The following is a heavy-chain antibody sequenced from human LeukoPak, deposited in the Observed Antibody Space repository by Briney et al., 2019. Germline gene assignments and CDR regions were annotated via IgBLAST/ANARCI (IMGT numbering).Heavy chain of an antibody. CDR2: IYTSGST. D-gene: IGHD3-3*01. V-gene: IGHV4-4*09. CDR1: GGSISSYY. CDR3: ARGGYDFWSGFYILGY. Sequence: SETLSLTCTVSGGSISSYYWSWIRQPPGKGLEWIGYIYTSGSTNYNPSLKSRVTISVDTSKNQFSLKLSSVTAADTAVYYCARGGYDFWSGFYILGYWGQGTLVTVSS. J-gene: IGHJ4*02.